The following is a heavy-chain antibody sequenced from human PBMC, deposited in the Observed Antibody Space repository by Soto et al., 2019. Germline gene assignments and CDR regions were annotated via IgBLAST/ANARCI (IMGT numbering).Heavy chain of an antibody. D-gene: IGHD6-13*01. CDR2: IYYSGST. V-gene: IGHV4-39*01. CDR3: ARHHQEAAAGDWFDP. Sequence: SETLSLTCTVSGGSISSSSYYWGWIRQPPGKGLEWIGSIYYSGSTYYNPSLKSRVTISVDTSKNQFSLKLSSVTAADTAVYYCARHHQEAAAGDWFDPWGQGTLVTVSS. CDR1: GGSISSSSYY. J-gene: IGHJ5*02.